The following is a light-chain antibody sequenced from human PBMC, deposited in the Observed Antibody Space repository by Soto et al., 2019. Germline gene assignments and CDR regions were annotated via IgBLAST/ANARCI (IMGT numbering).Light chain of an antibody. CDR1: SSDVGGSNH. J-gene: IGLJ1*01. Sequence: QSVLTQPRSVSGSPGQSVTISCTGTSSDVGGSNHVSWYQHHPGKAPKFMIYDVNKRPSGVPDRFSGSKSGNTASLTISGLQAEDEADYYCNSLRVNHLYVFGSGTKLTVL. V-gene: IGLV2-11*01. CDR2: DVN. CDR3: NSLRVNHLYV.